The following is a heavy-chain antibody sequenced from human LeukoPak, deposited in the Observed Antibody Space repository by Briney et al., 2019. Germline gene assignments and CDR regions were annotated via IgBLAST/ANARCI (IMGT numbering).Heavy chain of an antibody. CDR1: GGSISSYY. Sequence: SETLSLTCTVSGGSISSYYWSWIRQPPGKGLEWIGYIYTSGSTNYNPSLKSRVTISVDTSKNQSSLKLSSVTAADTAVYYCARLGYSGSLYYFDYWGQGTLVTVSS. D-gene: IGHD1-26*01. CDR2: IYTSGST. J-gene: IGHJ4*02. CDR3: ARLGYSGSLYYFDY. V-gene: IGHV4-4*09.